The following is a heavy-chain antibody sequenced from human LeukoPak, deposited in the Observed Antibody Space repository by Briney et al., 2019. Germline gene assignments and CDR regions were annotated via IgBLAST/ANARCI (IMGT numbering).Heavy chain of an antibody. CDR1: GGTFSSYA. CDR3: ARGVSSGWPFDY. D-gene: IGHD6-19*01. J-gene: IGHJ4*02. Sequence: ASVKVSCKASGGTFSSYAISWVRQAPGQGLEWMGGIIPIFGTANYAQKFQGRVTTTADESTSTAYMELSSLRSEDTAVYYCARGVSSGWPFDYWGQGTLVTVSS. CDR2: IIPIFGTA. V-gene: IGHV1-69*13.